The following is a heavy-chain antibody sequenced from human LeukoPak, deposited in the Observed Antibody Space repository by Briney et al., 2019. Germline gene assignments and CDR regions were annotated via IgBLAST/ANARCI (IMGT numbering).Heavy chain of an antibody. CDR2: IYYSGST. Sequence: SETLSLTCTVSGGSISSYYWSWIRQPPGKGREWIGYIYYSGSTNYNPSLKSRVTISVDTSEKQFSLKLSSVTAADTAVYYCARVLSYDFWSGQKPWFDPWGQGTLVTVSS. CDR3: ARVLSYDFWSGQKPWFDP. V-gene: IGHV4-59*12. D-gene: IGHD3-3*01. J-gene: IGHJ5*02. CDR1: GGSISSYY.